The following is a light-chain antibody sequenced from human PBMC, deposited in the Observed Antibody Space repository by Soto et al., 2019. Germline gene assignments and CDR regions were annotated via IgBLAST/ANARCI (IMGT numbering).Light chain of an antibody. CDR1: QSISTY. Sequence: DIQITQSPPSVSASVAYRVTITCRTSQSISTYLNWYQQKPGKAPNLLIYTTSNLESGVPSRFSGSGSGTDFTLTINSLQPEDFATYFCQQSYSRPRTFGQGTKVDI. J-gene: IGKJ1*01. V-gene: IGKV1-39*01. CDR2: TTS. CDR3: QQSYSRPRT.